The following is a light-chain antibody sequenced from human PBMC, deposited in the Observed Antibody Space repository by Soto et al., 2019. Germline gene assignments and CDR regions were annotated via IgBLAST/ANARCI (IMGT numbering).Light chain of an antibody. J-gene: IGKJ1*01. CDR2: AAS. CDR1: RDVGSD. V-gene: IGKV1-39*01. Sequence: TQMTQSPLSLSASVGEKIIITCRASRDVGSDVSWYQQKPGQAPKLVIYAASNLYTGVPSRFSGSTTGTDFTLTITGLQPEDSATYYCQQTLSVPRTFGLGTKVEIK. CDR3: QQTLSVPRT.